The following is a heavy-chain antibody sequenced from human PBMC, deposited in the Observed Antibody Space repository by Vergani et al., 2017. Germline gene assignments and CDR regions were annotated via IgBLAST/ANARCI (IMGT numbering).Heavy chain of an antibody. Sequence: QVRLQESGPGLVKPSETLSLTCSVSGGSMSGYYWSWIRQPAGKGLEWIGRIHSSGTTNYNPSLKSRVTLSVDTSKNQLSLRMTSVTAADTAVYYCARDSWTSELRGVYWFDTWGQGTLVSVSS. J-gene: IGHJ5*02. CDR2: IHSSGTT. V-gene: IGHV4-4*07. CDR3: ARDSWTSELRGVYWFDT. D-gene: IGHD3-10*01. CDR1: GGSMSGYY.